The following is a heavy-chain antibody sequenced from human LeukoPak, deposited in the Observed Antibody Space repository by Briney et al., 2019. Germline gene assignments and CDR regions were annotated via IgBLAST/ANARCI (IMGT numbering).Heavy chain of an antibody. CDR1: GFTFSSYW. Sequence: PGGSLRLSCAASGFTFSSYWMNWVRQAPGKGLEWVANIKQDGSEKYYVDSVKGRFTISRDNAKNSLYLQMNSLRAEDTAVYYCARYCSSTSCYAHRFDYWGREPWSPSPQ. V-gene: IGHV3-7*01. CDR3: ARYCSSTSCYAHRFDY. J-gene: IGHJ4*02. CDR2: IKQDGSEK. D-gene: IGHD2-2*01.